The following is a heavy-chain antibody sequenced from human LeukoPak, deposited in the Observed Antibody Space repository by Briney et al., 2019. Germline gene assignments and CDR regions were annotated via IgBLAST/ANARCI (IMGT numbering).Heavy chain of an antibody. V-gene: IGHV4-59*01. J-gene: IGHJ6*02. CDR1: GGSISSYY. CDR2: IYYSGNT. Sequence: PSETLSLTCTVSGGSISSYYWSWIRQLPGKGLEWIGYIYYSGNTNYNPSLKSRVTISVDTSKNQFSLKLSSVTAADTAVYYCARGGGATADIYYYYGMDVWRQGTTVTVSS. CDR3: ARGGGATADIYYYYGMDV. D-gene: IGHD1-26*01.